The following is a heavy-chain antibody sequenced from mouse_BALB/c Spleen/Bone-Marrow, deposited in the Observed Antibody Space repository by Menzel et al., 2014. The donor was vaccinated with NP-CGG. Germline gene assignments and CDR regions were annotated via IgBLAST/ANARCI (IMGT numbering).Heavy chain of an antibody. V-gene: IGHV1-84*02. D-gene: IGHD3-1*01. J-gene: IGHJ4*01. CDR1: GYTFTDYY. CDR2: IYPGSGNT. Sequence: QVQLQQPGPELVKPGASVKISCKASGYTFTDYYINWVKQKPGQGLEWIGWIYPGSGNTKYNEKFKGKATLTVDTSSSTAYMQLSSLTSEDTAXYXXANLGRYAMDYWGQGTSVTVSS. CDR3: ANLGRYAMDY.